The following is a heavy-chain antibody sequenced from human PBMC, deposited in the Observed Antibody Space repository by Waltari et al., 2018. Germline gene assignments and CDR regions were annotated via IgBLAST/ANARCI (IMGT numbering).Heavy chain of an antibody. CDR2: ISGSGGST. D-gene: IGHD6-19*01. CDR1: YA. CDR3: AKFKSSAPL. J-gene: IGHJ4*02. Sequence: YAMSWVRQAPGKGLEWVSAISGSGGSTYYADSVKGRFTISRDNSKNTLYLQMNSLRAEDTAVYYCAKFKSSAPLWGKGTLVTVSS. V-gene: IGHV3-23*01.